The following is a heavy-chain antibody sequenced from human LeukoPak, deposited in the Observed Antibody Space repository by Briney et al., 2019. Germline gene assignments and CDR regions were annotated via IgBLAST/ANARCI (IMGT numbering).Heavy chain of an antibody. CDR3: ARHRIGGVIVIDDAFDI. CDR1: GGSFSGYY. CDR2: IYYSGST. Sequence: SETLSLTCAVYGGSFSGYYWSWIRQPPGKGLEWIGSIYYSGSTYYNPSLKSRVTISVDTSKNQFSLKLSSVTAADTAVYYCARHRIGGVIVIDDAFDIWGQGTMVTVSS. V-gene: IGHV4-34*01. D-gene: IGHD3-16*02. J-gene: IGHJ3*02.